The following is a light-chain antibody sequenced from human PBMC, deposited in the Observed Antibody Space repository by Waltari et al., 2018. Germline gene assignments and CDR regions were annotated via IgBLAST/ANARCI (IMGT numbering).Light chain of an antibody. CDR1: QSISRY. Sequence: IVLTQSPGTLSLSPGERATFSCRASQSISRYLVWYQQKPGQPPRLLIYEASRRATGIPDRFSGSGSGTDFSLTISRLEPEDFGVYYCQNHERLPATFGQGTRVEI. CDR2: EAS. CDR3: QNHERLPAT. J-gene: IGKJ1*01. V-gene: IGKV3-20*01.